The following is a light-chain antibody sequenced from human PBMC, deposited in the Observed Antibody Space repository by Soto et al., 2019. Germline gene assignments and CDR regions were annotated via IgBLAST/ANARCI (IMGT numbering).Light chain of an antibody. CDR2: GDS. CDR1: QSFSKR. Sequence: DIQMTQSPSTLSASVGDRVTITCRASQSFSKRLAWYQQKPGTAPKLLIYGDSSLESGVPSRFSGSGSGTEFTLTISSLHPDDSATYYCQQYYDYPLTFGGGTRLDIK. CDR3: QQYYDYPLT. J-gene: IGKJ4*01. V-gene: IGKV1-5*01.